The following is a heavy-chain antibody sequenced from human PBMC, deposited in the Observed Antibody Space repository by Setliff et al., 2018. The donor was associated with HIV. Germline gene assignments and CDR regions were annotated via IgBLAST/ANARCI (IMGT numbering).Heavy chain of an antibody. J-gene: IGHJ4*02. V-gene: IGHV3-74*01. D-gene: IGHD6-6*01. CDR3: ARLPQDVRSSIDF. CDR2: INVDGSSI. Sequence: PGGSLRLSCAASGFTFTDYWMHWVRQVPGQGLVWVSRINVDGSSISYADSVKGRFTISRDNAKNTLFLQMNSLRAEDTAVYYCARLPQDVRSSIDFWGQGTLVTAPQ. CDR1: GFTFTDYW.